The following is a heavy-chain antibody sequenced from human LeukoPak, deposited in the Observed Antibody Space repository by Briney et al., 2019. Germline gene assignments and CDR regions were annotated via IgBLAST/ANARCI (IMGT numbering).Heavy chain of an antibody. CDR2: IYTSGST. CDR3: ARLNLAAREDY. J-gene: IGHJ4*02. D-gene: IGHD6-6*01. CDR1: GGSISSYY. V-gene: IGHV4-4*09. Sequence: PSETLSLTCTVSGGSISSYYWSWIRQPPRKGLEWIGYIYTSGSTNYNPSLKSRVTISVDTSKNQFSLKLSSVTAADTAVYYCARLNLAAREDYWGQGTLVTVSS.